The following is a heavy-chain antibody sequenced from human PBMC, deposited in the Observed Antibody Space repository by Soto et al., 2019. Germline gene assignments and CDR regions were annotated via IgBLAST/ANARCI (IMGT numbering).Heavy chain of an antibody. Sequence: GGSLRLSCAASGFIFSSYAMSWVRQAPGKGLEWVSAISGSGGSTYYADSVKGRFTISRDNSKNTLYLQMNSLRAEDTAVYYCAKSPLKGLITFGGVIASTYYYYYMDVWGKGTTVTVSS. CDR3: AKSPLKGLITFGGVIASTYYYYYMDV. J-gene: IGHJ6*03. D-gene: IGHD3-16*02. CDR2: ISGSGGST. V-gene: IGHV3-23*01. CDR1: GFIFSSYA.